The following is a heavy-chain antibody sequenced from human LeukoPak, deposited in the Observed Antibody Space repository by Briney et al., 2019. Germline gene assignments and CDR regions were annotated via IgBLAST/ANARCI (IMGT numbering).Heavy chain of an antibody. J-gene: IGHJ3*02. Sequence: ASVKVSCKASGYTFTSYYMHWVRQAPGQGLEWMGIINPSGGSTSYAQKFQGRVTITRNTSISTAYMELSSLRSEDTAVYYCARLCSYYDSSGYTHAFDIWGQGTMVTVSS. V-gene: IGHV1-46*01. CDR2: INPSGGST. D-gene: IGHD3-22*01. CDR1: GYTFTSYY. CDR3: ARLCSYYDSSGYTHAFDI.